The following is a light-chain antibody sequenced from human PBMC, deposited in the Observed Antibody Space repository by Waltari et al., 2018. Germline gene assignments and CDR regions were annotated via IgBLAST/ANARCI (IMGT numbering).Light chain of an antibody. Sequence: DIVMTQSPDSLAVSLGERATFNCKSSQSILYSSNHKNYLAWYQQKLGQPPKLLIYWASTRESGVPDRFSGSGSGTDFTRTISSLQAEDVAVYYCHQYYTTPYTFGQGTKLEIK. V-gene: IGKV4-1*01. J-gene: IGKJ2*01. CDR2: WAS. CDR3: HQYYTTPYT. CDR1: QSILYSSNHKNY.